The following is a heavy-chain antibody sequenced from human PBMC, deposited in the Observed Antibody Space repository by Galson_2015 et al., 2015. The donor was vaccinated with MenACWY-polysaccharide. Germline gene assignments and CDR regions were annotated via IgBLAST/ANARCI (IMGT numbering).Heavy chain of an antibody. CDR3: ARDRRGTYDIPDNCFDP. V-gene: IGHV3-74*01. Sequence: SLRLSCAASGFTFRSSWMHWVRQAPGKGLVWISRIKSDGSSTTYADSVKGRFTISRDNAKNTLYLQMNSLRAEDTAVYFCARDRRGTYDIPDNCFDPWGQGTLVTVSS. J-gene: IGHJ5*02. D-gene: IGHD3-16*01. CDR2: IKSDGSST. CDR1: GFTFRSSW.